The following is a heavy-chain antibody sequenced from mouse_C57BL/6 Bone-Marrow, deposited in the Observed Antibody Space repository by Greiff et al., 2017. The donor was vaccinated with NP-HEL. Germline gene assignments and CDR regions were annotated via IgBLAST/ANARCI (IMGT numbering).Heavy chain of an antibody. CDR1: GYTFTSYW. Sequence: EVQLKQSGTVLARPGASVKMSCKTSGYTFTSYWMHWVKQRPGQGLEWIGAIYPGNSDTSYNQKFKGKAKLTAVTSASTAYMELSSLTNEDSAVYYCTRSRGWLLQGAMDYWGQGTSVTVSS. CDR3: TRSRGWLLQGAMDY. J-gene: IGHJ4*01. D-gene: IGHD2-3*01. V-gene: IGHV1-5*01. CDR2: IYPGNSDT.